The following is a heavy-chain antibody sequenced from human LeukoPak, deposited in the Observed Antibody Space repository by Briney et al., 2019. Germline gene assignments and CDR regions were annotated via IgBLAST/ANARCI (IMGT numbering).Heavy chain of an antibody. V-gene: IGHV3-33*01. CDR2: IWYDGSDK. D-gene: IGHD2-2*02. Sequence: GGSLRLSCAASAFSFSSYGMHWVRQPPGKGLEWVAFIWYDGSDKYYADSVKGRFTIYRDNSKNTLYLQMNTLRAEDTAVYYCARHRVPAGILDYYYYGMDVWGQGTTVTVSS. CDR3: ARHRVPAGILDYYYYGMDV. CDR1: AFSFSSYG. J-gene: IGHJ6*02.